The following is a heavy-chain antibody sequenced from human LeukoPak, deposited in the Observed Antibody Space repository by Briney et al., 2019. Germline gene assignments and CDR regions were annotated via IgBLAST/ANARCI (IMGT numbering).Heavy chain of an antibody. CDR3: ARNNYYNAGLYYNGLDY. J-gene: IGHJ4*02. V-gene: IGHV3-30*02. CDR2: IRYDGSKE. D-gene: IGHD3-10*01. Sequence: PGGSLRLSCAASGFTFSSYGIHWVRQAPGKGLEWVAFIRYDGSKEFYADSVKGRFTISRDNSENTLSLQMNSLRAEDTAVYYCARNNYYNAGLYYNGLDYWGQGTLVTVSS. CDR1: GFTFSSYG.